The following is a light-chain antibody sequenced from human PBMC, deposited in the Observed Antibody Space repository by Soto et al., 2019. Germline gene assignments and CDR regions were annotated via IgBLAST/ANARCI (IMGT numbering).Light chain of an antibody. V-gene: IGLV2-8*01. Sequence: QSALTQPPSASGSPGQSVTISCTGTNSDVGGYKYVSWYQQHPGKAPKLIIYEVFKRPSGVPDRFSGSKSGNTASLTVSGLQAEDEADYYCTSYAGSNNVLFGGGTQLTVL. CDR2: EVF. CDR1: NSDVGGYKY. J-gene: IGLJ2*01. CDR3: TSYAGSNNVL.